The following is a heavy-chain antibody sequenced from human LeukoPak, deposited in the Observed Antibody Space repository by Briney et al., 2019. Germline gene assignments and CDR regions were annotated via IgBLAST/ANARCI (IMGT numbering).Heavy chain of an antibody. CDR3: ARVVDFWSGYNWFDP. CDR1: GGSFSGYY. Sequence: SETLSLTCAVYGGSFSGYYWSWIRQPPGKGLEWIGEINHSGSTNYNPSLKSRVTISVDTSKNQFSLKLSSVAAADTAVYYCARVVDFWSGYNWFDPWGQGTLVTVSS. J-gene: IGHJ5*02. CDR2: INHSGST. V-gene: IGHV4-34*01. D-gene: IGHD3-3*01.